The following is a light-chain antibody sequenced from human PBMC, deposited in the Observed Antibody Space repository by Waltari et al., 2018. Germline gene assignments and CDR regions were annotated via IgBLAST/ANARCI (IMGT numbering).Light chain of an antibody. V-gene: IGKV3-11*01. CDR2: EAS. J-gene: IGKJ4*01. CDR1: ERVSRY. Sequence: IVLTQSPATLSLSPGERATPSCRASERVSRYLAWYQQKPRQAPRLLSYEASNRATGIPARFSGSGSGTDFTLTISSLEPEDFAVYYCQHRSDWPLTFGGGTKVEIK. CDR3: QHRSDWPLT.